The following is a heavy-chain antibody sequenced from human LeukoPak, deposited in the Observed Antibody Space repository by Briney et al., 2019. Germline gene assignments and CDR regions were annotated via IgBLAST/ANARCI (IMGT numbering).Heavy chain of an antibody. V-gene: IGHV4-59*01. CDR1: GGSISSYY. D-gene: IGHD1-26*01. CDR3: ARWGGGSYRGHAFDI. Sequence: SETLSLTCTVSGGSISSYYWSWIRQPPGKGLEWIGYIYYSGSTNYNPSLKSRVTISVDTSKNQFSLKLSSVTAADTAVYYCARWGGGSYRGHAFDIWGQGTMVTVSS. J-gene: IGHJ3*02. CDR2: IYYSGST.